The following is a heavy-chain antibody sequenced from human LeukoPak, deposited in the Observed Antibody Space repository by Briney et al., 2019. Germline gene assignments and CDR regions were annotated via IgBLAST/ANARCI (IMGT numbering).Heavy chain of an antibody. Sequence: GRSLRLSCAASGLTFSNYFMHWVRQAPGKGLEWVADIASDGSHKFYVESVKGRFTISRDNSKNTLYVQMNSLVPEDTAVYFCARERQDTVIHSGAFDSWGQGTMVTVSS. D-gene: IGHD2-21*02. V-gene: IGHV3-30-3*01. CDR2: IASDGSHK. CDR3: ARERQDTVIHSGAFDS. J-gene: IGHJ3*02. CDR1: GLTFSNYF.